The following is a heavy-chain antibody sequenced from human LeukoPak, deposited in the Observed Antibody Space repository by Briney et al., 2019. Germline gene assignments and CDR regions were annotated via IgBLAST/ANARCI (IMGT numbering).Heavy chain of an antibody. CDR2: IYSGGST. J-gene: IGHJ4*02. Sequence: GGSLRLSCVASGFTFSTSAMSWVRQAPGKGLEWVSVIYSGGSTYYADSVKGRFTISRDNSKNTLYLQMNSLRAEDTAVYYCARTLGVAGSLPPVYYFDYWGQGTLVTVSS. CDR1: GFTFSTSA. V-gene: IGHV3-66*01. D-gene: IGHD6-19*01. CDR3: ARTLGVAGSLPPVYYFDY.